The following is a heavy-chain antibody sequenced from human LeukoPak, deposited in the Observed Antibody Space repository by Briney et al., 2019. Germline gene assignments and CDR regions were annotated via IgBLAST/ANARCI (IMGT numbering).Heavy chain of an antibody. Sequence: ASVKVSCKASGGTFSSYAISWVRQAPGQGLEWMGGIIPIFGTANYAQKFQGRVTITADESTSTAYMELSSLRPEDTAVYYCARVSLRSSSSGGYYYGMDVWGQGTTVTVSS. V-gene: IGHV1-69*13. J-gene: IGHJ6*02. CDR3: ARVSLRSSSSGGYYYGMDV. CDR2: IIPIFGTA. CDR1: GGTFSSYA. D-gene: IGHD6-6*01.